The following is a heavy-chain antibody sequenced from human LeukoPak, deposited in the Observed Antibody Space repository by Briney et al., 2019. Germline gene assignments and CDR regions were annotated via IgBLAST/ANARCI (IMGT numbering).Heavy chain of an antibody. J-gene: IGHJ3*02. Sequence: SVKVSCKASGGTFSTYAISWVRQAPGQGLEWMGRIIPILNIINYAQKFQGRVTNTADKSTSTAYMELSSLRSEDTAVYFCAGDKTGTTAFDIWGQGTMVTVSS. D-gene: IGHD1-1*01. CDR1: GGTFSTYA. V-gene: IGHV1-69*04. CDR2: IIPILNII. CDR3: AGDKTGTTAFDI.